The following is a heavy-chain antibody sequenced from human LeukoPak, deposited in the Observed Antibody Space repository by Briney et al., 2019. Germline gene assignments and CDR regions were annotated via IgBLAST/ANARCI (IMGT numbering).Heavy chain of an antibody. CDR3: ARDRDFWSDKDY. CDR2: INWNGGST. D-gene: IGHD3-3*01. CDR1: GFTFDDYG. J-gene: IGHJ4*02. V-gene: IGHV3-20*04. Sequence: GGSLRLSCAASGFTFDDYGMSWVRQAPGKGLEWVSGINWNGGSTDYADSVKGRFTISRDNAKNSLYLQMNCLRAEDTALYYCARDRDFWSDKDYWGQGTLVTVSS.